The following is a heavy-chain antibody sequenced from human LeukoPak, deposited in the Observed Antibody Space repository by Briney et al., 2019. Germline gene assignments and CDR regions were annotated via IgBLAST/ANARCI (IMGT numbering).Heavy chain of an antibody. CDR3: ARNLGGSYYGNYYYYMDV. CDR1: GGSISSYY. V-gene: IGHV4-4*08. Sequence: SETLSLTCTVSGGSISSYYWSWIRQPPGKGLEWIGYIYTSGGTNYNPSLESRVTMSVDTSRNQFSLKLSSVTAADTAMYYCARNLGGSYYGNYYYYMDVWGKGTTVTVSS. CDR2: IYTSGGT. J-gene: IGHJ6*03. D-gene: IGHD1-26*01.